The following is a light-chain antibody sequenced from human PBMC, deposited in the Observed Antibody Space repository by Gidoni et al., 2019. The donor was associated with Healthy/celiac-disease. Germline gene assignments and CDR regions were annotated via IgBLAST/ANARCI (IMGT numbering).Light chain of an antibody. CDR2: EVS. J-gene: IGLJ1*01. CDR1: SSDVGGYNY. CDR3: SSYTSSSPYV. Sequence: QPALTHPASVSGSPGQSITISCTGTSSDVGGYNYVSWYQQHSGKAPKLMIYEVSNRPSGVSNRFSGSKSGNTASLTIAGLQAEDEADYYCSSYTSSSPYVFGTGTKVTVL. V-gene: IGLV2-14*01.